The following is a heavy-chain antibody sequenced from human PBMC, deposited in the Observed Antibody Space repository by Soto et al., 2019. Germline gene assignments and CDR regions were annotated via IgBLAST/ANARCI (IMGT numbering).Heavy chain of an antibody. CDR3: ARGRGLYYYDSGSYYSIDY. J-gene: IGHJ4*02. Sequence: QVQLVESGGGVVQPGRSLRLSCAASGFTFSSYGMHWVRQAPGKGLEWVTVIWYDGSNKHYADSVKGRFTISRDNSKNTLYLQMNSLRAEDTAVYYCARGRGLYYYDSGSYYSIDYWGQGTLVTVSS. D-gene: IGHD3-10*01. CDR1: GFTFSSYG. CDR2: IWYDGSNK. V-gene: IGHV3-33*01.